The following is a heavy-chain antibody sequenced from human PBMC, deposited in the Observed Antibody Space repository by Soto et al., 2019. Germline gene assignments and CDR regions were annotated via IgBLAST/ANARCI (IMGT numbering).Heavy chain of an antibody. CDR3: ARREDEYGDYYGMDV. Sequence: QLQLQESGPGLVKPSETLSLTCTVSGGSISSSSYYWGWIRQPPGKGLEWIGSIYYSGSTYYNPSLKSRVPISVDTSKNQFSLKLSSVTAADTAVYYCARREDEYGDYYGMDVWGQGTTVTVSS. V-gene: IGHV4-39*01. CDR2: IYYSGST. CDR1: GGSISSSSYY. D-gene: IGHD4-17*01. J-gene: IGHJ6*02.